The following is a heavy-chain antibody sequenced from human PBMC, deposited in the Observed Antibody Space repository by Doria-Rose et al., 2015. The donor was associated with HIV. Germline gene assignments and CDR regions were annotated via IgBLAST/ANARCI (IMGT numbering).Heavy chain of an antibody. CDR3: ARIKSSRWYHKYYFDF. D-gene: IGHD6-13*01. J-gene: IGHJ4*02. CDR1: GVSLSSPGMG. V-gene: IGHV2-26*01. Sequence: QVTLKEPGPVPVKPTETLTPTCTVSGVSLSSPGMGVSWIRQPPGEALEWLANIFSDDERSYKTSLKSRLTISRGTSKSQVVLTMTDMDPVDTATYYCARIKSSRWYHKYYFDFWGQGTLVIVSA. CDR2: IFSDDER.